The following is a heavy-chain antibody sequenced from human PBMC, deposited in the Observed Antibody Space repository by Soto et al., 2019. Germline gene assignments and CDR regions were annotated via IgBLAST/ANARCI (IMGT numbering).Heavy chain of an antibody. J-gene: IGHJ4*02. CDR2: IYTGDST. Sequence: EVQLVESGGGLVQPGGSLRLSCAASGFTVNSNRMSWVRQAPGKGLEWVSVIYTGDSTYYADSVKDRFTISRDSSKNTFSIPMNMLRVGDTAVYYCATSKAWGGRAADHWGQRTVVTVSS. CDR3: ATSKAWGGRAADH. D-gene: IGHD3-10*01. CDR1: GFTVNSNR. V-gene: IGHV3-66*01.